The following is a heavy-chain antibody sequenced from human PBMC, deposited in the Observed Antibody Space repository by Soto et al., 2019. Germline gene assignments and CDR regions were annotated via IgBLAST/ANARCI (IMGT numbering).Heavy chain of an antibody. CDR2: IIPILGIA. CDR3: ARAHYEYSSSSDY. D-gene: IGHD6-6*01. V-gene: IGHV1-69*02. CDR1: GGTFSSYT. Sequence: SVKVSCKASGGTFSSYTISWVRQAPGQGLEWMGRIIPILGIANYAQKFQGRVTITADKSTSTAYMELSSLRSEDTAVYYCARAHYEYSSSSDYWGQGTLVTVSS. J-gene: IGHJ4*02.